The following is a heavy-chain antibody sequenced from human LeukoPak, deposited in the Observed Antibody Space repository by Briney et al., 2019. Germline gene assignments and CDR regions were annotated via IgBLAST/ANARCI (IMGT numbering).Heavy chain of an antibody. Sequence: GGSLRLSCAASGFSFSSSWMSWARQAPGKGLDWVAAIEPDGRETYYVESVRGRFTISIDNAKNSLYLQMNSLRAEDTAVYYCARGPLWGQGTLVTVSS. CDR2: IEPDGRET. CDR1: GFSFSSSW. J-gene: IGHJ4*02. CDR3: ARGPL. V-gene: IGHV3-7*01.